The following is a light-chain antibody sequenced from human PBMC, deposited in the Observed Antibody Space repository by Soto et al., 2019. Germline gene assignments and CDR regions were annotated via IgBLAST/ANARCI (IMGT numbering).Light chain of an antibody. V-gene: IGLV2-14*01. CDR3: SSYTSSSTTYV. Sequence: ALTQPASVSGSPGQSITISRTGTSSDVGGYNYVSWYQQHPGKAPKLMIYEVSNRPSGVSNRFSGSKSGNTASLTISGLQAEDAADYYCSSYTSSSTTYVFGNGTKVTVX. J-gene: IGLJ1*01. CDR2: EVS. CDR1: SSDVGGYNY.